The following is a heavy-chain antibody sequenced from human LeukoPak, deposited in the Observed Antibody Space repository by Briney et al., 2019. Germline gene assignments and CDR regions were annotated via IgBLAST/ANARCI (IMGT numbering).Heavy chain of an antibody. J-gene: IGHJ6*02. CDR2: IYTSGST. D-gene: IGHD2-15*01. CDR3: GRTLIGYCSGGSCYSNYYYYGMDV. Sequence: SETLSLTCTVSGGSISSYYWSGIRQPAGKGLEWIGRIYTSGSTNYNPSLKGRATLSLDTSKNQFSLRLSSVTAADTAVYYCGRTLIGYCSGGSCYSNYYYYGMDVWGQGTTVTVSS. CDR1: GGSISSYY. V-gene: IGHV4-4*07.